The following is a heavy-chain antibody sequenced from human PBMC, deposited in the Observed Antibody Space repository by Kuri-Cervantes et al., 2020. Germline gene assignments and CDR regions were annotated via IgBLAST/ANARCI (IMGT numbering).Heavy chain of an antibody. V-gene: IGHV1-2*02. CDR2: INPNNGGA. J-gene: IGHJ4*02. Sequence: ASVKVSCKASGYTFTGYYMHWVRQAPGQGLEWMGWINPNNGGAKYAQKFQGRVTLTRDTSISTAYMELSGLTSDDTAVYYCARGSFISLSTTEANDYWGRGTLVTVSS. CDR1: GYTFTGYY. CDR3: ARGSFISLSTTEANDY. D-gene: IGHD6-6*01.